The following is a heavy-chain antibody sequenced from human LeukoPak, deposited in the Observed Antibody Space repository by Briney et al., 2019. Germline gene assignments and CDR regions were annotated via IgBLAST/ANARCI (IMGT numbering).Heavy chain of an antibody. CDR3: ARDRGPRTGSMVREAYDN. J-gene: IGHJ4*02. D-gene: IGHD3-10*01. CDR1: EFTFSSYS. V-gene: IGHV3-48*04. CDR2: ITNSGNSK. Sequence: GGSLRLSCAASEFTFSSYSMNWVRQAPGKGLEWVSYITNSGNSKSYADSVKGRFTISRDNARNTLYLQMNSLRAEDTAVYYCARDRGPRTGSMVREAYDNWGQGTLVTVSS.